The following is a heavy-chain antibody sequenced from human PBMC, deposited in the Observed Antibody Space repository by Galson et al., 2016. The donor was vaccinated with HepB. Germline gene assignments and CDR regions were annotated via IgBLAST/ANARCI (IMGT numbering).Heavy chain of an antibody. Sequence: SLRLSCAASGFTFSNYNMNWVRQTPEKGLEWISSITNSGTYIYYADSVKGRFTISRDNAKSSLSLQMNSLRAEDTAVYYCARGIAAAGAWNLDYWGQGNLVTVSS. CDR2: ITNSGTYI. CDR3: ARGIAAAGAWNLDY. CDR1: GFTFSNYN. D-gene: IGHD6-13*01. V-gene: IGHV3-21*01. J-gene: IGHJ4*02.